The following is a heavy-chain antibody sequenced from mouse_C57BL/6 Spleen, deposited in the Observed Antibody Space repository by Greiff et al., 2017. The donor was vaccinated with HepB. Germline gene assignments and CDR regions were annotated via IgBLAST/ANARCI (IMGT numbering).Heavy chain of an antibody. CDR2: ISGGGGNT. Sequence: EVQLVESGGGLVKPGGSLKLSCAASGFTFSSYTMSWVRQTPEKRLEWVATISGGGGNTYYPDSVKGRFTISRDNAKNTLYLQMSSLRSEDTALYYCARHEEAGTAYFDYWGQGTTLTVSS. D-gene: IGHD4-1*01. V-gene: IGHV5-9*01. J-gene: IGHJ2*01. CDR1: GFTFSSYT. CDR3: ARHEEAGTAYFDY.